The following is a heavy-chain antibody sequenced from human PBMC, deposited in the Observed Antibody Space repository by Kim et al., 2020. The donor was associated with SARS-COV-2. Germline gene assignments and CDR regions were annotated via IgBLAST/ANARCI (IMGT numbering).Heavy chain of an antibody. CDR3: ARWXGVSXGFLGPFDN. Sequence: GGSLRLSCAASGFTFRSYNMNWVRQAPGKGLEWLSYISSSGSPTYYADSVKGRFPXSXXNAKNSLYXQXNSLRDEDTAVYFCARWXGVSXGFLGPFDNWGQGXXVTVSS. D-gene: IGHD3-22*01. CDR2: ISSSGSPT. J-gene: IGHJ4*02. CDR1: GFTFRSYN. V-gene: IGHV3-48*02.